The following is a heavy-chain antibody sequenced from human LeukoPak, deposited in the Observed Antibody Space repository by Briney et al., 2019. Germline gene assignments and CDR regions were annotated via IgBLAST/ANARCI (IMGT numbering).Heavy chain of an antibody. CDR1: GYMFTGYY. Sequence: ASVKVSCKASGYMFTGYYMHWVRQAPGQGHEWMGWMNPNSGGTNYAQKFQGRVTMTRDTSISTAYMQLSSLRSDDTAVYYCARGYCSGDCFTLFDYWGQGTLVTVSS. J-gene: IGHJ4*02. V-gene: IGHV1-2*02. CDR3: ARGYCSGDCFTLFDY. CDR2: MNPNSGGT. D-gene: IGHD2-21*02.